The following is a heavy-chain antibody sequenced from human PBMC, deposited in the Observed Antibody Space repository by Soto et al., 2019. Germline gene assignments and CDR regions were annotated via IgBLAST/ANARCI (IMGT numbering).Heavy chain of an antibody. CDR2: INPSGGST. CDR1: GYTFTSYY. D-gene: IGHD1-26*01. J-gene: IGHJ4*02. Sequence: QVQLVQSGAEVKKPGASVKVSCKASGYTFTSYYMHWVRQVPGQGLEWMGIINPSGGSTSYAQKFQGRVTMTRDTSTSTVYMELSSLRSEDTAVYYCARDHGREGGSYSLDYWGQGTLVTVSS. CDR3: ARDHGREGGSYSLDY. V-gene: IGHV1-46*01.